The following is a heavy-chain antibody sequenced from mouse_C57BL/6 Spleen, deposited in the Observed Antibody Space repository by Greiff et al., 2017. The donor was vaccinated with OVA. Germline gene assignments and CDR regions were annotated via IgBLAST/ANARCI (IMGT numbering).Heavy chain of an antibody. CDR2: IDPSDSET. CDR3: ARSITTVVEWYFDV. Sequence: VQLQQSGAELVRPGSSVKLSCKASGYTFTSYWMHWVKQRPIQGLEWIGNIDPSDSETHYNQKFKDKATLTVDKSSSTAYMQLSSLTSEDSAVYYCARSITTVVEWYFDVWGTGTTVTVSS. V-gene: IGHV1-52*01. J-gene: IGHJ1*03. CDR1: GYTFTSYW. D-gene: IGHD1-1*01.